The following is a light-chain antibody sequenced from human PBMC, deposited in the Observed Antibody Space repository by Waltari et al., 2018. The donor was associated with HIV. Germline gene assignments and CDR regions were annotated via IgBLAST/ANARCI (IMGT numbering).Light chain of an antibody. Sequence: QSALTQPPSASGSPGQSVTISCTGTSSDLITYNYVSWSQQYPGKAPNLIIFEVTKRPSGVPDRFSGSKSGDTASLTVSGLQAEDEADYYCSSYAGSDNPYVFGSGTKVTVL. J-gene: IGLJ1*01. V-gene: IGLV2-8*01. CDR2: EVT. CDR1: SSDLITYNY. CDR3: SSYAGSDNPYV.